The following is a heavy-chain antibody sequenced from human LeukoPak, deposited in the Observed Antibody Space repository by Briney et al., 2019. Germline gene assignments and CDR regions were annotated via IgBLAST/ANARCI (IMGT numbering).Heavy chain of an antibody. V-gene: IGHV3-7*01. D-gene: IGHD2-2*01. CDR1: GFTFNSNW. CDR2: IKQDGSEK. CDR3: VSKNAMIA. J-gene: IGHJ4*02. Sequence: GGSLRLSCVASGFTFNSNWMNWVRQAPGKGLEWVANIKQDGSEKYYVDSVKGRFTISRDNAKNSLYLQMNSLRGEDTAVHYCVSKNAMIAWGQGTVVSVSS.